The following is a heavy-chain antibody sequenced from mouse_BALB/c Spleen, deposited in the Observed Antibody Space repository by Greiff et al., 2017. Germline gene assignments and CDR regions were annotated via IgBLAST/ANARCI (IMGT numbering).Heavy chain of an antibody. CDR1: GFTFSSYT. V-gene: IGHV5-6-4*01. J-gene: IGHJ2*01. Sequence: EVKLQESGGGLVKPGGSLKLSCAASGFTFSSYTMSWVRQTPEKRLEWVATISSGGSYTYYPDSVKGRFTISRDNAKNTLYLQMSSLKSEDTAMYYCTTYPYFDYWGQGTTLTVSS. CDR2: ISSGGSYT. CDR3: TTYPYFDY.